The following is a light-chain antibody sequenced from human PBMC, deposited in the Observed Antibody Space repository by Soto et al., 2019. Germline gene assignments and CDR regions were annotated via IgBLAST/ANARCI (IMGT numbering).Light chain of an antibody. CDR1: QSVLYSSNNKDY. CDR2: WAS. J-gene: IGKJ3*01. Sequence: DIVMTQSPDSLAVSLGERATINCKSSQSVLYSSNNKDYLAWYQQKPGQPPKLLIYWASTRESGFTDRLSGRGSWIDFYPTIKCLPAAYVAVYYRQDYYTTPITFVPGTKVDIK. CDR3: QDYYTTPIT. V-gene: IGKV4-1*01.